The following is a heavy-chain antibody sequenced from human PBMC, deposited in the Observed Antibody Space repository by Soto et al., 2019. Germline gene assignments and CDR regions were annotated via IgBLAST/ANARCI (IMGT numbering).Heavy chain of an antibody. J-gene: IGHJ5*02. Sequence: SETLSLTCAVSGGSISSGGYSRSWIRQPPGKGLEWIGYIYHSGSTYYNPSLKSRVTISVDRSKNQFSLKLSSVTAEDTAVYYCARGSRRIAVAANNWFDPWGQGTLVTVSS. CDR2: IYHSGST. CDR1: GGSISSGGYS. D-gene: IGHD6-19*01. V-gene: IGHV4-30-2*01. CDR3: ARGSRRIAVAANNWFDP.